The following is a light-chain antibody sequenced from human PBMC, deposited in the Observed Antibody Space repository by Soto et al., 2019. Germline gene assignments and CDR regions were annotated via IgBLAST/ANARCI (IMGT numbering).Light chain of an antibody. V-gene: IGKV3-20*01. CDR1: QSVSSSY. CDR2: ATS. CDR3: QQYGSSSFT. J-gene: IGKJ2*01. Sequence: EIVLTQSPGPLSLSSGERASLSCRASQSVSSSYLAWYQQKPGQAPRLLVYATSSRATGIPDRFSGSGSGTDFTLTISRLEPADLAVYYCQQYGSSSFTFGQGTKLEIQ.